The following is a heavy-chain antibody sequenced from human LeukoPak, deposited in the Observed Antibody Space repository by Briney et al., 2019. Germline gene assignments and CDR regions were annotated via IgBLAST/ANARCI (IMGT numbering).Heavy chain of an antibody. CDR3: ARDHVLQNGGWDYYMDV. V-gene: IGHV1-2*02. CDR1: GYTLSCYY. J-gene: IGHJ6*03. CDR2: INPNSGGT. Sequence: ASMKVSCKASGYTLSCYYMHWVRQAPGQGLEWMGWINPNSGGTNYAQKFQGRVTMTRDTSISTAYMDLSRLRSHATAVYYCARDHVLQNGGWDYYMDVWGKGTTVTISS. D-gene: IGHD3-16*01.